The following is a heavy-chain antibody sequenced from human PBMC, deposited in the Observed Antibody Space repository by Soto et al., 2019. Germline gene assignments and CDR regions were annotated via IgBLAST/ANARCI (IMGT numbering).Heavy chain of an antibody. D-gene: IGHD6-13*01. CDR1: GFTFSSYW. J-gene: IGHJ5*02. CDR3: ARKYSSSWPNWSDP. Sequence: GGSLRLSCAASGFTFSSYWMSWVRQAPGKGLEWVANIKQDGSEKYYVDSVKGRFTISRDNAKNSLYLQMNSLRAEDTAVYYCARKYSSSWPNWSDPWGQGTLVTVSS. V-gene: IGHV3-7*01. CDR2: IKQDGSEK.